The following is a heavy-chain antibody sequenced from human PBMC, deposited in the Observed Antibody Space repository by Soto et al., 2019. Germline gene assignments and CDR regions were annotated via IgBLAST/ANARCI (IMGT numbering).Heavy chain of an antibody. D-gene: IGHD3-9*01. CDR3: ARSTYYDILTGSYYYYAMDV. J-gene: IGHJ6*02. Sequence: PGGSLRLSCAASGFTVVSNYMSWVRQAPGKGPEWVSVIYSEGTPYYADSVKGRFTISRENSNNTLYLHMNNLRAEDTAVYYCARSTYYDILTGSYYYYAMDVWGQGTTVTVSS. V-gene: IGHV3-53*01. CDR1: GFTVVSNY. CDR2: IYSEGTP.